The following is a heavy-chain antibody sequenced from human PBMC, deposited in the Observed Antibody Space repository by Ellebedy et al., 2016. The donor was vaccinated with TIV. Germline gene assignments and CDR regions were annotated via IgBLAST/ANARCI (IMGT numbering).Heavy chain of an antibody. V-gene: IGHV3-11*06. D-gene: IGHD6-19*01. CDR1: GFTFSDYY. CDR2: ITNSGSST. CDR3: AREAVAGGFDP. Sequence: GGSLRLSXAASGFTFSDYYMSWIRQAPGKGLEWVSYITNSGSSTDYADSVKGRFSISRDNAKNSLYLQMNSLRAEDTAVYYCAREAVAGGFDPWGQGTLVTVSS. J-gene: IGHJ5*02.